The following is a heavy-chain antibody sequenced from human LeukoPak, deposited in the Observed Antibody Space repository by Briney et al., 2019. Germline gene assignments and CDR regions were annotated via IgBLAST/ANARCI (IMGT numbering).Heavy chain of an antibody. CDR2: LYTSGST. CDR3: ARVEVTMVRGVIINNWFDP. J-gene: IGHJ5*02. V-gene: IGHV4-4*07. Sequence: SETLSLTRTVSGGSISSYYWSWIRQPAGKGLEWIGRLYTSGSTNYNPSLKSRVTMSVDTSKNQFSLKLSAVAAADTVVYYCARVEVTMVRGVIINNWFDPWGQGTLVAVSS. CDR1: GGSISSYY. D-gene: IGHD3-10*01.